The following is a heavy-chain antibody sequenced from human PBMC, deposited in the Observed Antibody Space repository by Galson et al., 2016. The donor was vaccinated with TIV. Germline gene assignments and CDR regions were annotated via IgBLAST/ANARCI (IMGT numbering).Heavy chain of an antibody. CDR2: IIPKSGTA. V-gene: IGHV1-69*13. D-gene: IGHD6-19*01. Sequence: SVKVSCKASGGTFSSNAIIWVRQAPGQGLEWMGGIIPKSGTANYAQKFQGRVTITADESTSTAYMELSSLTSEDTAVYYCARDQNRLVRTRYGSDIWGQGTMVTVSS. CDR3: ARDQNRLVRTRYGSDI. CDR1: GGTFSSNA. J-gene: IGHJ3*02.